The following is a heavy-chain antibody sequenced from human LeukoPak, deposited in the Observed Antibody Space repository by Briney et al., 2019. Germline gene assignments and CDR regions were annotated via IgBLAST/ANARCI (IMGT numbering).Heavy chain of an antibody. CDR3: ATEPKGYCSSTSCYTGDY. CDR2: VDPEDGET. Sequence: ASVKVSCKVSGYTFTDYYMHWVQQAPGKGLEWMGLVDPEDGETIYAEKFQGRVTIIADTSTDTAYMELSSLRSEDTAVYYCATEPKGYCSSTSCYTGDYWGQGTLVTVSS. J-gene: IGHJ4*02. V-gene: IGHV1-69-2*01. D-gene: IGHD2-2*02. CDR1: GYTFTDYY.